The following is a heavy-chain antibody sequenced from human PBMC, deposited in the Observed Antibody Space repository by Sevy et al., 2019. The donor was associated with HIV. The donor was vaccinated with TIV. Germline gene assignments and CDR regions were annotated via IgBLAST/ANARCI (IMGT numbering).Heavy chain of an antibody. Sequence: ASVKVSCEASGYTFTSYGIIWVRQAPGQGLEWMGWISAYNGNTNYAQRLQGRVTMTTDTSTSTAYMELTSLRSDDTAVYYCARGPHKYYDSSGYYYPPSYWGQGTLVTVSS. V-gene: IGHV1-18*01. D-gene: IGHD3-22*01. CDR2: ISAYNGNT. CDR3: ARGPHKYYDSSGYYYPPSY. J-gene: IGHJ4*02. CDR1: GYTFTSYG.